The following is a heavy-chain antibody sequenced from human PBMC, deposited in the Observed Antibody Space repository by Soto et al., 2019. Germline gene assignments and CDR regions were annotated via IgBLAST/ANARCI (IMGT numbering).Heavy chain of an antibody. CDR2: ISSSSSYI. Sequence: PWWSLRLSCSASVFTFSSYSMNWVRQAPGKGLEWVSSISSSSSYIYYADSVKGRFTISRDNAKNSLYLQMNSLRAEDTAVYYCARGALLWFGEEGSDYWGQGTLVTVSS. D-gene: IGHD3-10*01. CDR3: ARGALLWFGEEGSDY. J-gene: IGHJ4*02. V-gene: IGHV3-21*01. CDR1: VFTFSSYS.